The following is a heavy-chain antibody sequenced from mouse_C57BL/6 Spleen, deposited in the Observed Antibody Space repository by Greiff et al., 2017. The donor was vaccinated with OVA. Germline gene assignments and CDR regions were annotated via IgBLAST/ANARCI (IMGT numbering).Heavy chain of an antibody. V-gene: IGHV1-72*01. J-gene: IGHJ4*01. D-gene: IGHD2-4*01. CDR2: IDPNSGGT. Sequence: VQLQQPGAELVKPGASVKLSCKASGYTFTSYWMHWVKQRPGRGLEWIGRIDPNSGGTKYNEKFKSKATLTVDKPSSTAYMQLSSLTSEYSAVYYCARRGGFYYDYDVDAMDYWGQGTSVTVSA. CDR1: GYTFTSYW. CDR3: ARRGGFYYDYDVDAMDY.